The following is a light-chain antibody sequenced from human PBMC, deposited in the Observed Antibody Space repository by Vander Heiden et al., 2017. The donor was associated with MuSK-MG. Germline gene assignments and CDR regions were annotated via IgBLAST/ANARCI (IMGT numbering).Light chain of an antibody. V-gene: IGKV1-39*01. Sequence: DIQMTQSPSSLSASVGDRVTITCRASQTINNYLNWYQQKPGKAPKLLIYAASSLHSGVPSRFSGSGSGTDFTLTISSLQPEDFATYYCQQIYSDPIALTFGGCTRVEIK. CDR2: AAS. J-gene: IGKJ4*01. CDR3: QQIYSDPIALT. CDR1: QTINNY.